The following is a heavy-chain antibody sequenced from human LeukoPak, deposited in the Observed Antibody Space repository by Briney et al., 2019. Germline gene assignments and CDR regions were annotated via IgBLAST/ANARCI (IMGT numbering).Heavy chain of an antibody. CDR3: AREAYCGGDCYSGFDY. J-gene: IGHJ4*02. D-gene: IGHD2-21*02. Sequence: PSQTLSLTCTVSGGSICSGSYHWSWIRQPPGKGLEWIGYIYYSGSTNYNPSLKSRVTISVDTSKNQFSLKLSSVTAADTAVYYCAREAYCGGDCYSGFDYWGQGTLVTVSS. CDR2: IYYSGST. CDR1: GGSICSGSYH. V-gene: IGHV4-61*01.